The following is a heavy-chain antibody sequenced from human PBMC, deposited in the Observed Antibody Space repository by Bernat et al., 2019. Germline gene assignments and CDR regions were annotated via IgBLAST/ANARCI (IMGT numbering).Heavy chain of an antibody. D-gene: IGHD6-13*01. Sequence: EVQLVESGGGLVQPGGSLRLSCVASGFTFSSYWMHWVRQAPGKGLVWVSRINSDGSSTSYADSVKGRFTISRDNAKNTLYLQMNSLRAEDTAVYYCARDSGGSWRSSPFDYWGQGTLVTVSS. J-gene: IGHJ4*02. CDR1: GFTFSSYW. V-gene: IGHV3-74*01. CDR3: ARDSGGSWRSSPFDY. CDR2: INSDGSST.